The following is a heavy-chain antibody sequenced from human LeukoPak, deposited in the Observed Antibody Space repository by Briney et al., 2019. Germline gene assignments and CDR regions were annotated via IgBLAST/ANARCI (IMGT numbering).Heavy chain of an antibody. J-gene: IGHJ4*02. D-gene: IGHD5-18*01. V-gene: IGHV1-69*05. Sequence: ASVKVSCKASGGTFSSYAISWVRQAPGQGLEWMGRIIPIFGTANYAQKFQGRVTMTTDTSTSTAYMELRSLRSDDTAVYYCARIRAMVYFLDYWGQGTLVTVSS. CDR3: ARIRAMVYFLDY. CDR1: GGTFSSYA. CDR2: IIPIFGTA.